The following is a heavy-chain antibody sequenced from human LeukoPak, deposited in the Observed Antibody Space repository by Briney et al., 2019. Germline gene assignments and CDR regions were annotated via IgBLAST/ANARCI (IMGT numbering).Heavy chain of an antibody. Sequence: GGSLRLSCAASGFTFRSYSMIWVRQAPGKGLEWLSFMTTSGNAIFYAESVKDRFTISRDNAKKSLYLQMNSLRDEDTAVYYCARVGGATAVTMYFEYWGQGTLVTVSS. CDR3: ARVGGATAVTMYFEY. D-gene: IGHD1-26*01. V-gene: IGHV3-48*02. CDR2: MTTSGNAI. CDR1: GFTFRSYS. J-gene: IGHJ4*02.